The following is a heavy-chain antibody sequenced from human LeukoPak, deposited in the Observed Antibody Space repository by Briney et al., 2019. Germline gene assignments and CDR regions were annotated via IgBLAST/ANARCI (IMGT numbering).Heavy chain of an antibody. J-gene: IGHJ4*02. CDR3: ARVSPNYSSSSGGDFDY. V-gene: IGHV4-59*01. CDR1: GGSISSYY. Sequence: SETLSLTCTVSGGSISSYYWSWIRQPPGKGLEWIGYIYYSGSTNYNPSLKSRVTISVDTSKNQFSLKLSSVTAADTAVYYCARVSPNYSSSSGGDFDYWGQGTLVTVSS. D-gene: IGHD6-6*01. CDR2: IYYSGST.